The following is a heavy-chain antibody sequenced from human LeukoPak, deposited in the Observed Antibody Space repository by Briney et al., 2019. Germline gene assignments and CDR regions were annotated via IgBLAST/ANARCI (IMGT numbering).Heavy chain of an antibody. V-gene: IGHV1-18*01. D-gene: IGHD6-6*01. CDR1: GYTFTNYG. Sequence: ASLKDSCMASGYTFTNYGITLVSQAPGQGLEWMGWISGYQDRPNYSQESQDRVTMTTHTSTNTAYMELRSLRSDDDAVYYYSRGGGSYSSSSLIDYWGQGTLVTVSS. CDR2: ISGYQDRP. CDR3: SRGGGSYSSSSLIDY. J-gene: IGHJ4*02.